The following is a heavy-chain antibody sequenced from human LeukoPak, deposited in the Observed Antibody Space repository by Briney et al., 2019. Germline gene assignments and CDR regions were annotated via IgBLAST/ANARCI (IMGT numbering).Heavy chain of an antibody. D-gene: IGHD2-2*01. J-gene: IGHJ6*04. CDR2: IIPIFGTA. Sequence: SVKVSCKASGGTFSSYAISWVRQAPGQGLEWIGGIIPIFGTANYAQKFQGRVTITADESTSTAYMELSSLRSEDTAVYYCATRGYCSSTSCPIQVDYYYYYGMDVWGKGTTVTVSS. CDR3: ATRGYCSSTSCPIQVDYYYYYGMDV. CDR1: GGTFSSYA. V-gene: IGHV1-69*01.